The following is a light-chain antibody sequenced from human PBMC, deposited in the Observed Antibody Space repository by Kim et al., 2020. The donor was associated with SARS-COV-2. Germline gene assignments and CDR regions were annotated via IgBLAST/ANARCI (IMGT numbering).Light chain of an antibody. CDR3: QQYGSSPLT. V-gene: IGKV3-20*01. J-gene: IGKJ4*01. CDR1: QRVSSSY. CDR2: GAS. Sequence: SAGDSANLAGRASQRVSSSYLAWYQQRPGQAPRLLIYGASSRATGNPDRFSDSGSGTYFTLTISRLEPEDFAVYFCQQYGSSPLTFGGGTKGEIK.